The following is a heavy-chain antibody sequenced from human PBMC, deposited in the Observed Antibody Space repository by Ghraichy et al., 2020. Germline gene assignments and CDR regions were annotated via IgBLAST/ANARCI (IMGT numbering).Heavy chain of an antibody. CDR2: IGGSGGNT. V-gene: IGHV3-23*01. Sequence: ETLSLTCVGSGFSFSTYAITWVRQAPGKGLQWVSSIGGSGGNTYYADSVKGRFTVSRDNSKNTLYLQMNSLRAEDTALYYCVKGGNVLLEFGELPQSTLDPWGQGTLVTVSS. D-gene: IGHD3-10*01. CDR3: VKGGNVLLEFGELPQSTLDP. CDR1: GFSFSTYA. J-gene: IGHJ5*02.